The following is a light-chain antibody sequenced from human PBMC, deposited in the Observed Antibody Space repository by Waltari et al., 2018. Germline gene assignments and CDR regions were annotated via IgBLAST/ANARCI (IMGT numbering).Light chain of an antibody. V-gene: IGKV4-1*01. Sequence: DIVMTQSPDSLAVSLGERAIINCKSSQSVLYSSNNKNYFAWYQQKPGQPPKLLIYWASTRELGVPDRFSGRGSGTDFTLTINSLQAEDVAVYYCQQYVVIPWTFGQGTKVEVK. CDR3: QQYVVIPWT. CDR2: WAS. J-gene: IGKJ1*01. CDR1: QSVLYSSNNKNY.